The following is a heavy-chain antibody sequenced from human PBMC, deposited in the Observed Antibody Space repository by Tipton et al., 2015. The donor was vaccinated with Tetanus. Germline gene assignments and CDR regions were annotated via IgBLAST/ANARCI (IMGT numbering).Heavy chain of an antibody. V-gene: IGHV1-18*01. CDR2: ISPYNGNT. Sequence: QLVQSGAEVKKPGASVKVSCKASGYTFNRYGLTWVRQAPGQGPEWMGWISPYNGNTNYAQKLQGRVTITIGTSTSTAYMELRSLRSDDTAVYYCSRDYYHSGSYYFDYWGQGTLITVSS. D-gene: IGHD3-10*01. CDR1: GYTFNRYG. CDR3: SRDYYHSGSYYFDY. J-gene: IGHJ4*02.